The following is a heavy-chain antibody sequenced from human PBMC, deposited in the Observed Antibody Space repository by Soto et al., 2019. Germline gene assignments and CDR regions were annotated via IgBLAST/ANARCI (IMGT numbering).Heavy chain of an antibody. CDR1: GFSFSSYA. Sequence: EVQLLESGGGLVQPGGSLRLSCAASGFSFSSYAMSWVRQAPGKVLEWVSAISGSAGSTYDADSVKGRFTISSDNSKNTMYLQMNSLTAEDTAVYHCAKPPPNCSWYVQYWGQGTLVIVSS. D-gene: IGHD6-13*01. CDR2: ISGSAGST. V-gene: IGHV3-23*01. J-gene: IGHJ4*02. CDR3: AKPPPNCSWYVQY.